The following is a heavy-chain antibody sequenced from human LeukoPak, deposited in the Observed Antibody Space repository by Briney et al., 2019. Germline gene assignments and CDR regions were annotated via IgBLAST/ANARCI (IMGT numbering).Heavy chain of an antibody. CDR1: GGSISSYY. Sequence: SETLSLTCTVPGGSISSYYWSWIRQPAGKGLEWIGRIYTSGSATYNPSLKSRVTMSVDTSKNQFSLTLSSVTAADTAVYYCARGITYYDILTGRAPSYYMDVWGKGTTVTVSS. V-gene: IGHV4-4*07. CDR2: IYTSGSA. D-gene: IGHD3-9*01. J-gene: IGHJ6*03. CDR3: ARGITYYDILTGRAPSYYMDV.